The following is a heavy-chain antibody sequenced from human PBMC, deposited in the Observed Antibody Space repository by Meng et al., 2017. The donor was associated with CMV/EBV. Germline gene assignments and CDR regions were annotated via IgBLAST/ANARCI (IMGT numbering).Heavy chain of an antibody. Sequence: QITLKGLCPTLCKPHTTPPLTCTFSGFSLSTSGVGVGWIRQPPGKALEWLALIYWDDDKRYSPSLKSRLTITKDTSKNQVVLTMTNMDPVDTATYYCARIAAAGRFDYWGQGTLVTVSS. V-gene: IGHV2-5*02. J-gene: IGHJ4*02. CDR1: GFSLSTSGVG. CDR3: ARIAAAGRFDY. D-gene: IGHD6-13*01. CDR2: IYWDDDK.